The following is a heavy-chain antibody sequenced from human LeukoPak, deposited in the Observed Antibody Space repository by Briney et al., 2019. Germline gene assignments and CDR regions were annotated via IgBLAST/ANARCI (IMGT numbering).Heavy chain of an antibody. CDR1: GFTFSDYY. D-gene: IGHD3-3*01. Sequence: NPGGSLRLSCAASGFTFSDYYMSWIRQAPGKGPEWVSYISSSGSTIYYADSVKGRFTISRDNAKNSLYLQMNSLRAEDTAVYYCARGYDFWSSYYFDYWGQGTLVTVSS. J-gene: IGHJ4*02. CDR3: ARGYDFWSSYYFDY. CDR2: ISSSGSTI. V-gene: IGHV3-11*01.